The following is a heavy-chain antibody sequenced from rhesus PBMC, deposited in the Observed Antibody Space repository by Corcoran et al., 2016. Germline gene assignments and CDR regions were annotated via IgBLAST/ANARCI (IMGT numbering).Heavy chain of an antibody. Sequence: QVQLQESGPGLVKPSETLSLTCTVSGGSISVYHNWNWIRQAPGKGVEWIGGGYGKMESKNYNHALKSRVTISKDTSKNQFSLRLTSVTAADTAVYYCARAGEYYSGSYYSPWGQGVLVTVSS. CDR2: GYGKMESK. CDR1: GGSISVYHN. D-gene: IGHD3-16*01. V-gene: IGHV4-143*01. CDR3: ARAGEYYSGSYYSP. J-gene: IGHJ4*01.